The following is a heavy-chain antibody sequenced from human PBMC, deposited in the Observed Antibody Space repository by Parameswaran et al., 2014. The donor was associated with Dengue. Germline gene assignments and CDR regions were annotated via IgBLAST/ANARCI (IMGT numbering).Heavy chain of an antibody. V-gene: IGHV4-59*01. CDR3: AREGPRGGYCSGGSCYGYYYYYMDV. J-gene: IGHJ6*03. D-gene: IGHD2-15*01. CDR2: IYYSGST. Sequence: RWIRQPPGKGLEWIGYIYYSGSTNYNPSLKSRVTISVDTSKNQFSLKLSSVTAADTAVYYCAREGPRGGYCSGGSCYGYYYYYMDVWGKGTTVTVSS.